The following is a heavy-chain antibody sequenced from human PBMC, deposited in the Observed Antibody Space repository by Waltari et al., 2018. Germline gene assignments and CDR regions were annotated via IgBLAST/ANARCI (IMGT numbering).Heavy chain of an antibody. D-gene: IGHD1-1*01. CDR3: ARDRGRGIYLDS. CDR1: GDSMSGPDR. CDR2: VHRSGRT. J-gene: IGHJ4*02. V-gene: IGHV4-4*02. Sequence: QLQLQESGPGLVKPSGTLSLTCAVAGDSMSGPDRWSWVRQSPGKGLAWIGQVHRSGRTNYNPSFASRVTISIDTSTNHFSLKVTSATAADTAVYFCARDRGRGIYLDSWGQGTLVTVSP.